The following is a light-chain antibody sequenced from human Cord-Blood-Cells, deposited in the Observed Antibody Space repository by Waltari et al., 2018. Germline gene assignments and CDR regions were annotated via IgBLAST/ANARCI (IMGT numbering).Light chain of an antibody. CDR2: DVS. CDR3: SSCTSRSSLV. J-gene: IGLJ2*01. V-gene: IGLV2-14*01. CDR1: SSDGGGYNY. Sequence: QSALTQPASVPWSPGQSITISCTGTSSDGGGYNYVSWYQQHTGKASKLMIYDVSKRASGFSIRFSGCKSGNTARLTISGLQAEADAAYYRSSCTSRSSLVFGGGTTLAVL.